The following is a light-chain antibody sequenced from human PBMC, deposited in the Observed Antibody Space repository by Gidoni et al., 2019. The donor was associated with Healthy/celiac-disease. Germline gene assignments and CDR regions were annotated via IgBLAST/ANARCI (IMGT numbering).Light chain of an antibody. CDR3: QRRSNWPLT. Sequence: ETVLTQSPATLSLSPGERANLSCRASQSVSSYLAWYQQKHGEAPRLLIYDASNRATGIPARCSGSWSGTDFTLTISSLEPEDFAVYYCQRRSNWPLTFGGGTKVEIK. CDR2: DAS. V-gene: IGKV3-11*01. CDR1: QSVSSY. J-gene: IGKJ4*01.